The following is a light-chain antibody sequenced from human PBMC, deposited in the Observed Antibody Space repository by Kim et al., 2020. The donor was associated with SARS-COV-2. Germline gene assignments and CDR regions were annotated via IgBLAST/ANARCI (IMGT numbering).Light chain of an antibody. J-gene: IGLJ3*02. V-gene: IGLV2-23*02. CDR1: SSDVG. Sequence: QSALTQPASVSGSPGQSITISCTGTSSDVGKAPKLMIYEVSKWPSGVSNRFSGSKSGNTASLTISGLQGEDEADYYCCSYGGSRTLVFGGGTQPDRP. CDR3: CSYGGSRTLV. CDR2: EVS.